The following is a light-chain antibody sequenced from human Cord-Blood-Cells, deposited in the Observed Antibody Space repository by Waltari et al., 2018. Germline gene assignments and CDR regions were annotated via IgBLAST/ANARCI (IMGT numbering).Light chain of an antibody. J-gene: IGKJ1*01. Sequence: DIQMTQSPSSLSASVGDRVTITCRASQSISSYLNWYQQKPGKAPKLLIYAESSLQSGVPSRFSGSGSVTDFTLTISSLQPEDFATYYCQQSYSTPRTFGQGTKVEIK. CDR2: AES. CDR3: QQSYSTPRT. V-gene: IGKV1-39*01. CDR1: QSISSY.